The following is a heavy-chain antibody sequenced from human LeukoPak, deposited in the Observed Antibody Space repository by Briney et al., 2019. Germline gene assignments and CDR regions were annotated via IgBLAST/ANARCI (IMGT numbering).Heavy chain of an antibody. V-gene: IGHV3-11*04. CDR1: GFTFSDYY. CDR2: ISSSGSTI. CDR3: AREGVVGATANHYDY. D-gene: IGHD1-26*01. J-gene: IGHJ4*02. Sequence: GGSLRLSCAASGFTFSDYYMSWIRQAPGKGLEWVSYISSSGSTIYYADSVKGRFTISRDNAKNSLYLQMNSLKAEDTGVYYCAREGVVGATANHYDYWGQGSLVTVSS.